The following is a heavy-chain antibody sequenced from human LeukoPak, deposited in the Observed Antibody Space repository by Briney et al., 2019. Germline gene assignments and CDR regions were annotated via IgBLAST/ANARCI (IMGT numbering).Heavy chain of an antibody. D-gene: IGHD3-10*01. V-gene: IGHV4-31*03. Sequence: PSQTLSLTCTVSGGSISSGAYYWSWVRQHPGKGLEWIGYIYYSGSTYYNPSLKSRVTISVDTSKNQFSLKLSSVTAADTAVYYCARDLSMVRGPFDYWGQGTLVTVSS. CDR2: IYYSGST. J-gene: IGHJ4*02. CDR3: ARDLSMVRGPFDY. CDR1: GGSISSGAYY.